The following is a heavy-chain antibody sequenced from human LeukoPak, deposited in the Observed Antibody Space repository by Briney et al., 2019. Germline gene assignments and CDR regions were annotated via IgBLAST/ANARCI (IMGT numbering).Heavy chain of an antibody. CDR3: ARGRGVTAIGDAFDI. Sequence: SETLSLTCTVSGGSISSYYWSWIRQPPGKRLEWIGEINHSGSTNYNPSLKSRVTISLDTSKNQFSLKLSSATAADTAVYYCARGRGVTAIGDAFDIWGQGTMVTVSS. D-gene: IGHD2-21*02. CDR2: INHSGST. V-gene: IGHV4-34*01. J-gene: IGHJ3*02. CDR1: GGSISSYY.